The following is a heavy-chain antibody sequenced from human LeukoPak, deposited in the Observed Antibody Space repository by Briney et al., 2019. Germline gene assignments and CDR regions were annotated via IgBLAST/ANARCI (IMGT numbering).Heavy chain of an antibody. Sequence: GGSLRLSCAASGFTFSGYSMNWVRQAPGKGLEWISSISSSSSYIYYADSVKGRFTISRDNAKNSLYLQMNSLRAEDTAVYYCARDFSDTDWFDPWGQGTLVTVSS. V-gene: IGHV3-21*01. CDR3: ARDFSDTDWFDP. D-gene: IGHD5-18*01. CDR1: GFTFSGYS. J-gene: IGHJ5*02. CDR2: ISSSSSYI.